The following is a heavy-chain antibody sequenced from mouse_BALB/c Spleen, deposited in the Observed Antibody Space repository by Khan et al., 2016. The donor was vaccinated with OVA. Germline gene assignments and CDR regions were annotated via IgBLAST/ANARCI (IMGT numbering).Heavy chain of an antibody. CDR2: ISYSGRT. D-gene: IGHD1-1*01. J-gene: IGHJ2*01. CDR1: GYSITSDYA. CDR3: ARSVTITTVVATDFDY. Sequence: EVQLQESGPGLVKPSQSLSLTCTVTGYSITSDYAWNWIRQFPGNKLEWMGYISYSGRTSYHPSLKSRISITRDPSNNQFFLQLNSVTTEDTATYYCARSVTITTVVATDFDYWGQGTTLTVSS. V-gene: IGHV3-2*02.